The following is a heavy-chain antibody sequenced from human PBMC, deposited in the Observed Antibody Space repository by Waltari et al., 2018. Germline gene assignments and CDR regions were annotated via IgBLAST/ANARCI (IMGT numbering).Heavy chain of an antibody. CDR2: ISDSGGRT. CDR1: GFSFSTYG. Sequence: EVRLLESGGGLIQPGGSMRLSCAASGFSFSTYGMSWVRQAPGKGLEWVSAISDSGGRTYYADSVKGRFTISRDNSKNTLYLQVNTLRAEDTAIYYCAKGRGCIAVAAQGGHYFDNWGQGTLVTVSS. CDR3: AKGRGCIAVAAQGGHYFDN. D-gene: IGHD6-19*01. V-gene: IGHV3-23*01. J-gene: IGHJ4*02.